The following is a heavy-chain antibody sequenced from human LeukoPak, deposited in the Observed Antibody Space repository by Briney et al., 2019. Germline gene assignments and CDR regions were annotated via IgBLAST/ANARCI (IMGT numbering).Heavy chain of an antibody. D-gene: IGHD2-2*01. Sequence: PGGSLRLSCAASGFTFSSYGMHWVRQAPGKGLEWVAFIRYDGSNKYYADSVKCRFTISRDNSKNTLHLQMNSLRAEDTAGYYCAKRFPAPGDSWGQGTLVTVSS. J-gene: IGHJ4*02. CDR3: AKRFPAPGDS. CDR1: GFTFSSYG. V-gene: IGHV3-30*02. CDR2: IRYDGSNK.